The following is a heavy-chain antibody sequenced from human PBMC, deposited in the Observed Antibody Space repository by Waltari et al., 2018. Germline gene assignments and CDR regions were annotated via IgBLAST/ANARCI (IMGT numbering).Heavy chain of an antibody. D-gene: IGHD4-4*01. CDR1: GFTFSSYE. CDR2: ISSSGSTI. CDR3: ARINTVTTEGNWFDS. J-gene: IGHJ5*01. Sequence: EVQLVESGGGLVQPGGSLRLSCAASGFTFSSYEMNWVRQAPGKGLEWVSYISSSGSTIYYADSVKGRFTISRDNAKNSLYLQMNSLRAEDTAVYYCARINTVTTEGNWFDSWGQGTLVTVSS. V-gene: IGHV3-48*03.